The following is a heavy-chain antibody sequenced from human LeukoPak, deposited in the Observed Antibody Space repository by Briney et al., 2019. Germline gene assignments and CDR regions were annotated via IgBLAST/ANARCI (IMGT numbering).Heavy chain of an antibody. CDR3: AKEAGQDYGALDAFDV. J-gene: IGHJ3*01. V-gene: IGHV3-7*01. D-gene: IGHD4-17*01. CDR1: GFTFSSNW. Sequence: GSLRLSCAASGFTFSSNWMSWVRQAPGKGLEWVGNIKQDGSEIYYVDSVKGRFTISRDNARNSLYLQMNSVRAEDTAVYYCAKEAGQDYGALDAFDVWGQGTMVTVSS. CDR2: IKQDGSEI.